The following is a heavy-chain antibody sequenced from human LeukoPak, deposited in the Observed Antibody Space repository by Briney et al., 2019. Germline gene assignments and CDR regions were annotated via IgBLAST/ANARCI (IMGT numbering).Heavy chain of an antibody. Sequence: GGSLRLSCAASGFTFSSYAMHRVRQAPGKGLEWVAVISYDGSNKYYADSVKGRFTISRDNSKNTLYLQMNSLRAEDTAVYYCARDYSDWFDPWGQGTLVTVSS. CDR2: ISYDGSNK. CDR1: GFTFSSYA. J-gene: IGHJ5*02. D-gene: IGHD2-21*01. V-gene: IGHV3-30-3*01. CDR3: ARDYSDWFDP.